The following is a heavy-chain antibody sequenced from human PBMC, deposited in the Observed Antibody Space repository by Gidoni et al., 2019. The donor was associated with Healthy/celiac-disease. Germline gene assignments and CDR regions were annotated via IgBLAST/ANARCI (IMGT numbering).Heavy chain of an antibody. V-gene: IGHV4-39*01. CDR1: GGSIRRSSYY. J-gene: IGHJ3*02. CDR3: ASSYYDSSGYYLGDAFDI. Sequence: QLQLQESGPGLVKPSEPLSRTCTVSGGSIRRSSYYWCWIRQPPGKGLAWIGSSYYSGSTYYNPSLKSRVTISVDTSKNQFSLKLSSVTAADTAVYYCASSYYDSSGYYLGDAFDIWGQGTMVTVSS. D-gene: IGHD3-22*01. CDR2: SYYSGST.